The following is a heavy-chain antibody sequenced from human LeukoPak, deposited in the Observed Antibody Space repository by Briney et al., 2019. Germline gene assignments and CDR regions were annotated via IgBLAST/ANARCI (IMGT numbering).Heavy chain of an antibody. J-gene: IGHJ3*02. Sequence: GGSLRLSCAASGFTFDDYGMSWVRQAPGKGLEWVSGIDRNGDSTGYADSVKGRFTISRDNAKNSLYLQMNSLRAEDTALYYCAKGIYSSSTGAFDIWGQGTMVTVSS. D-gene: IGHD6-13*01. CDR2: IDRNGDST. V-gene: IGHV3-20*04. CDR1: GFTFDDYG. CDR3: AKGIYSSSTGAFDI.